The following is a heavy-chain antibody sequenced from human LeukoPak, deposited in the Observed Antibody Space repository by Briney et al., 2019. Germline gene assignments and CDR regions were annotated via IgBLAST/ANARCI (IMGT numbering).Heavy chain of an antibody. CDR1: GGSISSNRW. CDR2: IYHSGRT. V-gene: IGHV4-4*02. CDR3: ATYYEGTGYRFDY. D-gene: IGHD3-22*01. Sequence: PSGTLSLTCTVSGGSISSNRWWSWLRQPPGKGLEWIGEIYHSGRTNYNASLKSRVTISVDKSNNQVSLKLSPVTAADTAVYYCATYYEGTGYRFDYWGEGTLVTVSS. J-gene: IGHJ4*02.